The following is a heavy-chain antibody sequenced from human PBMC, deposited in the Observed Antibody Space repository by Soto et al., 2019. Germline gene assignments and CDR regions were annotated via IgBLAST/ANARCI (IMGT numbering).Heavy chain of an antibody. CDR2: ISAYNGNT. CDR3: ARAGFYGSGSEGSYYYYGMDV. D-gene: IGHD3-10*01. Sequence: QVQLVQSGAEVKKPGASVKVSCKASGYTFTSYGISWVRQAPGQGLEWMGWISAYNGNTNYAQKLQGRVTMTTDTSTSTAYMELRSLRSDDTAVYYCARAGFYGSGSEGSYYYYGMDVWGQGNTVTVSS. CDR1: GYTFTSYG. V-gene: IGHV1-18*01. J-gene: IGHJ6*02.